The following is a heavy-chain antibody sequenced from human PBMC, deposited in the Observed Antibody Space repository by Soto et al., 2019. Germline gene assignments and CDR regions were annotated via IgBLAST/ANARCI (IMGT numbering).Heavy chain of an antibody. D-gene: IGHD2-2*01. CDR3: ASEGSTSEDY. Sequence: PGGSLSLSCAASGFTVSSNYMSWVRQAPGKGLEWVSVIYSGGSTYYADSVKGRFTISRDNSKNTLYLQMNSLRAEDTAVYYCASEGSTSEDYWGQGTLVTVSS. J-gene: IGHJ4*02. V-gene: IGHV3-53*01. CDR2: IYSGGST. CDR1: GFTVSSNY.